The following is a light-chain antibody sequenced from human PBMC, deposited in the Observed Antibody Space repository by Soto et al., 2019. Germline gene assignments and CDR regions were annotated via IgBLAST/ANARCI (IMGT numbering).Light chain of an antibody. Sequence: QSALTQPPSASGSPGQSVTISCTGASSDVGGYNYVSWCQQHPGKAPKLMIYEVTKRPSGVPDRFSGSKSGNTASLTVSGLQAEDEADYYCSSYAGSNNLVFGGATKLTVL. CDR2: EVT. CDR3: SSYAGSNNLV. V-gene: IGLV2-8*01. J-gene: IGLJ3*02. CDR1: SSDVGGYNY.